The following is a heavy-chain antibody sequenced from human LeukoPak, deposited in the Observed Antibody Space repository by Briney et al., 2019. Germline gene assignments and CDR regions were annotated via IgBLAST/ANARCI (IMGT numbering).Heavy chain of an antibody. CDR1: GGPIRSYY. CDR2: ICYSGVT. CDR3: ATSGATTATTWGGNWFDP. J-gene: IGHJ5*02. D-gene: IGHD4-17*01. V-gene: IGHV4-59*01. Sequence: SETLSLTCTVSGGPIRSYYWSWIRQPPGKGLEWIGYICYSGVTNYNPSLKSRVTFSVDTSKSQFSLKLSSVTAADTAVYYCATSGATTATTWGGNWFDPWGQGALVTVSS.